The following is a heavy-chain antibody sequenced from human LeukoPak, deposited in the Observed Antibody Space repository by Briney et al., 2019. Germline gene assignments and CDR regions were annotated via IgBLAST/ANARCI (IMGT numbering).Heavy chain of an antibody. V-gene: IGHV3-9*01. CDR1: GFTFDDYG. D-gene: IGHD3-16*02. CDR2: ISWNSGSI. CDR3: ARDNYVWGSYRSNWFGP. Sequence: PGGSLRLSCVASGFTFDDYGMHWVRQSPGKGLEWVSGISWNSGSIGYADSMKGRFTVSRDNAKNSLYLQMSNLRPEDTALYYCARDNYVWGSYRSNWFGPWGQGTLVTVSS. J-gene: IGHJ5*02.